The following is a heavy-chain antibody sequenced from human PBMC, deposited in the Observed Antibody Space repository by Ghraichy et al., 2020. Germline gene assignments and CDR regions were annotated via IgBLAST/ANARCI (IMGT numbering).Heavy chain of an antibody. Sequence: GVLRLSCAASGFSLSDYYMSWLRQAPGKGLEWVSYISGDGSTIYYADSVRDRFTISRDNAKNSLYLQMSSLRGEDTAVYYCARGHFELPFWGQGTLVTVSS. CDR2: ISGDGSTI. V-gene: IGHV3-11*01. D-gene: IGHD1-1*01. CDR3: ARGHFELPF. J-gene: IGHJ4*02. CDR1: GFSLSDYY.